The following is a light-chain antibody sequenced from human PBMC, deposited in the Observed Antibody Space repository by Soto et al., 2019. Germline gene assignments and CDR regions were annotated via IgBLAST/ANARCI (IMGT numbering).Light chain of an antibody. CDR3: CSYAGSNTFV. Sequence: QSVLTQPASVSGSPGQSITISCTGASSDVGSYNLVSWYQQSPGKAPKLIIYEGIKRPSGVSNRFSGSKSGNTASLTISGLQAEDEADYYCCSYAGSNTFVFGTGTKVTVL. V-gene: IGLV2-23*01. J-gene: IGLJ1*01. CDR1: SSDVGSYNL. CDR2: EGI.